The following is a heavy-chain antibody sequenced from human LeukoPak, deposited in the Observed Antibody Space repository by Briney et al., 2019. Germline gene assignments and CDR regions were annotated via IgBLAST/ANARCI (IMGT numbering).Heavy chain of an antibody. Sequence: GGSLRLSCAASGFTFSAYSMSWVRQAARKGLEWVSLLTASGDRTFYADSVKGRFTISRDNSKNTLSLQMNSLRAEDTAVYYCAKEPRQCGADCFSLLDQWGQGTLVTVSS. CDR1: GFTFSAYS. D-gene: IGHD2-21*02. J-gene: IGHJ4*02. CDR2: LTASGDRT. V-gene: IGHV3-23*01. CDR3: AKEPRQCGADCFSLLDQ.